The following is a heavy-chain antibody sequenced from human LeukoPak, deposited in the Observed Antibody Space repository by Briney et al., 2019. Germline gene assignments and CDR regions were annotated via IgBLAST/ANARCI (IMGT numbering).Heavy chain of an antibody. J-gene: IGHJ4*02. CDR3: ASLRFYGSGSYYRKYYFDY. V-gene: IGHV4-38-2*01. CDR1: GYSISSGYY. D-gene: IGHD3-10*01. CDR2: IYHSGST. Sequence: SETLSLTCAVSGYSISSGYYWGWIRQPPGKGVEWIGSIYHSGSTYYNPSLKSRVTISVDTSKNQFSLKLSSVTAADTAVYYCASLRFYGSGSYYRKYYFDYWGQGTLVTVSS.